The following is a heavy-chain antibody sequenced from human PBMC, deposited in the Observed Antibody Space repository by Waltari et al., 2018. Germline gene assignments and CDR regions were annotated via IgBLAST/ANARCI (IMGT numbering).Heavy chain of an antibody. CDR1: GYTFTSYY. CDR2: INPSGGST. D-gene: IGHD1-26*01. J-gene: IGHJ4*02. CDR3: AGPTSGSLDY. V-gene: IGHV1-46*01. Sequence: QVQLVQSGAEVKKPGASVKVSCKASGYTFTSYYMHWVRQAPGQGLEWMGRINPSGGSTSYAQKCQGRVTMTRDTATSTVYMELSSLRSEDTAVYYCAGPTSGSLDYWGQGTLVTVSS.